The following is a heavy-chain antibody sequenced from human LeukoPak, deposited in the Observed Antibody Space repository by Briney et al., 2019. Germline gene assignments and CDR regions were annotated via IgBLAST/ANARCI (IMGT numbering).Heavy chain of an antibody. Sequence: PGGSLRLSCAVSGFRVSDYYMSWVRQAPGKGLEWVSSISGSGDNTYYAESVKGRFTISRDNSKNTLFLQMNSLRAEDTAVFYCAKRSGYTTGWFFDFWGQGTLVTVSS. CDR3: AKRSGYTTGWFFDF. J-gene: IGHJ4*02. V-gene: IGHV3-23*01. D-gene: IGHD6-19*01. CDR2: ISGSGDNT. CDR1: GFRVSDYY.